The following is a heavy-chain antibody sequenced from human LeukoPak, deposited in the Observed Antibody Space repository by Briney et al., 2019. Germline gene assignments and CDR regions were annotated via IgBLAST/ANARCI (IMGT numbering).Heavy chain of an antibody. V-gene: IGHV3-74*03. CDR1: GFSFSSYW. CDR2: ISPDGSSA. CDR3: ARVSFCPRCHFDY. Sequence: PGGSLRLSCAASGFSFSSYWMYWVRQAPGKGLVWVARISPDGSSALSADSVRGRFTISRDNADNTLYLQLNSLRAEDTAVYYCARVSFCPRCHFDYWGQGTLVTVSS. J-gene: IGHJ4*02. D-gene: IGHD2/OR15-2a*01.